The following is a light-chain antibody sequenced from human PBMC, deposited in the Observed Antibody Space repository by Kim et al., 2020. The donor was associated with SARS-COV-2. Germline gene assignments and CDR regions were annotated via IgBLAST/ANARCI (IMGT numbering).Light chain of an antibody. CDR3: SSYTSSSAWV. CDR2: DVS. CDR1: SSDVGRYNY. V-gene: IGLV2-14*04. J-gene: IGLJ3*02. Sequence: GQSITISCTGSSSDVGRYNYVSWYQQHPGKAPNLMIYDVSQRPSGISNRFSGSKSGNTASLTISGLQAEDEADYYCSSYTSSSAWVFGGGTQLT.